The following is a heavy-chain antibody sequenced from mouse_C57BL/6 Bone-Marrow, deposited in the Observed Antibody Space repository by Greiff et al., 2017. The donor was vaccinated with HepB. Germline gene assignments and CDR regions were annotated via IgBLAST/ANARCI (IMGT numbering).Heavy chain of an antibody. CDR2: IYPRSGNT. V-gene: IGHV1-81*01. Sequence: QVQLQQSGAELARPGASVKLSCKASGYTFTSYGISWVKQRTGQGLEWIGEIYPRSGNTYYNEKFKGKATLTADKSSSTAYMELRSLTPEDSAVYFCARKVGGPMDYWGQGTSVTVSS. D-gene: IGHD1-1*01. CDR3: ARKVGGPMDY. J-gene: IGHJ4*01. CDR1: GYTFTSYG.